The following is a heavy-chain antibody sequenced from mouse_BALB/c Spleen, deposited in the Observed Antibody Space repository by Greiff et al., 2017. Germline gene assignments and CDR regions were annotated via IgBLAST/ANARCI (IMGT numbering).Heavy chain of an antibody. CDR3: ARCYRGYDEDYAMDY. CDR1: GFNIKDYY. CDR2: IDPENGDT. D-gene: IGHD2-2*01. J-gene: IGHJ4*01. Sequence: EVQLQQSGAELVRSGASVKLSCTASGFNIKDYYMHWVKQRPEQGLEWIGWIDPENGDTEYAPKFQGKATMTADTSSNTAYLQLSSLTSEDTAVYYCARCYRGYDEDYAMDYWGQGTSVTVSS. V-gene: IGHV14-4*02.